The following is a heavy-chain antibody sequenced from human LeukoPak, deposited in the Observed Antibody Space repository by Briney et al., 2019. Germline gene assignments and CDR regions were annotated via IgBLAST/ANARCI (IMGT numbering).Heavy chain of an antibody. V-gene: IGHV4-59*01. J-gene: IGHJ6*02. CDR2: IYYSGST. CDR3: ARVDTGSYYGMDV. Sequence: PSETLSLTCTVSGGSISSYYWSWIRQPPGKGLEWIGYIYYSGSTNYNPSLKSRVTISVDTSKNQFSLKLSSVTAADTAAYYCARVDTGSYYGMDVWGQGTTVTVSS. CDR1: GGSISSYY. D-gene: IGHD5-18*01.